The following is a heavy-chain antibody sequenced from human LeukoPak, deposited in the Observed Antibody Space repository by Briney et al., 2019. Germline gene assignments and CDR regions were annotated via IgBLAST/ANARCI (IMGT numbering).Heavy chain of an antibody. CDR1: GFTFSGYW. D-gene: IGHD2-2*01. Sequence: PGGSLRLSCAASGFTFSGYWMSWVRQAPGKGLEWVANIKQDGSEKYYVDSVKGRFTISRDNAKNSLYLQMNSLRAEDTAVYYCARDPRYCSSTSCHDAFDIWGQGTMVTVSS. J-gene: IGHJ3*02. CDR2: IKQDGSEK. V-gene: IGHV3-7*01. CDR3: ARDPRYCSSTSCHDAFDI.